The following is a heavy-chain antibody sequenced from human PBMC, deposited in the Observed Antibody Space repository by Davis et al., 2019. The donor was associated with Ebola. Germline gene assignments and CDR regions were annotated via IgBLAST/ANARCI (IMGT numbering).Heavy chain of an antibody. Sequence: SETLSLTCTVSASSISSFYWSWIRQPPGKGLEWIGEMNRDGGTNYNPSLESRVTISSDMSKKQFSLKLNSVTAADTAVYFCARGRTGSDHPRLDSWGQGTLVTVSS. D-gene: IGHD7-27*01. J-gene: IGHJ4*02. V-gene: IGHV4-34*01. CDR2: MNRDGGT. CDR3: ARGRTGSDHPRLDS. CDR1: ASSISSFY.